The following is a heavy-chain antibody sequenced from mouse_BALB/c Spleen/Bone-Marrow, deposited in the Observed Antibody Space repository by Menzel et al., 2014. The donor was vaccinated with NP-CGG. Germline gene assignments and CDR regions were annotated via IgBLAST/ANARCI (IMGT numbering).Heavy chain of an antibody. V-gene: IGHV3-1*02. CDR1: VYSITSGYS. J-gene: IGHJ4*01. Sequence: VQLKESGPDLVKPSQSLSLTCTVTVYSITSGYSWHWIRPFPGNNLEWLGYIHYSGNTNYNPSLRSRISITRDTSKNQFFLQLNSVTTEDTAKYYCARKEFAMDYWGQGTSVTVSS. CDR2: IHYSGNT. CDR3: ARKEFAMDY.